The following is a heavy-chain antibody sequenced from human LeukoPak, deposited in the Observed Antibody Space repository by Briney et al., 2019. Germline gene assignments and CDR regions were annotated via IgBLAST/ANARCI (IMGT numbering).Heavy chain of an antibody. D-gene: IGHD3-10*01. CDR1: GFTLSNYY. CDR2: IKPDGSEK. CDR3: LAAGGY. V-gene: IGHV3-7*01. J-gene: IGHJ4*02. Sequence: AGGSRTLSCVVSGFTLSNYYMNWVRQAPGKGLEWVANIKPDGSEKYYAGSVRGRFSISRDNAKNLLYLQMDSVRVEDTAVYYCLAAGGYWGQGTLVTVSS.